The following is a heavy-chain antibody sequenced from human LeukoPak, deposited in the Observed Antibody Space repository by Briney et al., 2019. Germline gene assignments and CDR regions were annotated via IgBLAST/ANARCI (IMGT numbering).Heavy chain of an antibody. CDR1: GYTLTELS. V-gene: IGHV1-24*01. CDR2: FDPEDGET. D-gene: IGHD1-26*01. J-gene: IGHJ5*02. CDR3: ASVSYRFNWFDP. Sequence: ASVKVSCKVSGYTLTELSIHWVRQAPGKGLEWMGGFDPEDGETIYAQKFQGGVTVTEDTSTDTAYMELSSLRSEDTAVYYCASVSYRFNWFDPWGQGTLSPSPQ.